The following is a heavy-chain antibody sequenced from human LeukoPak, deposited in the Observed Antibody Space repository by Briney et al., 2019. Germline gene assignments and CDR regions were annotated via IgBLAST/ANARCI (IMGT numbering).Heavy chain of an antibody. V-gene: IGHV5-51*01. D-gene: IGHD2-21*02. CDR3: ARVAGPEATAIRAYAFDI. J-gene: IGHJ3*02. CDR1: GYRLTSDW. Sequence: GEALKISCKGSGYRLTSDWIGRVRQMAGKGLEWMGTIHPGDSNTRYSPSFQGQVTISADKSISTAYLQWSSLKASDTAIYYCARVAGPEATAIRAYAFDIWGQGTMVTVPS. CDR2: IHPGDSNT.